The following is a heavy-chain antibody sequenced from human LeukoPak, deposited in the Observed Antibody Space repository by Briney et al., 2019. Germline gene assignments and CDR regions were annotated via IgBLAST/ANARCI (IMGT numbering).Heavy chain of an antibody. CDR2: ISYDANIGSNK. Sequence: GGSLRLSCATSGFTFSRYTMHWVRQAPGKGLEWVALISYDANIGSNKYYADSVKGRFTISRDNSKNTLYLQMNSLRAEDTAVYYCARDGGYDFWSGYYQDYWGQGTLVTVSS. CDR1: GFTFSRYT. CDR3: ARDGGYDFWSGYYQDY. D-gene: IGHD3-3*01. J-gene: IGHJ4*02. V-gene: IGHV3-30-3*01.